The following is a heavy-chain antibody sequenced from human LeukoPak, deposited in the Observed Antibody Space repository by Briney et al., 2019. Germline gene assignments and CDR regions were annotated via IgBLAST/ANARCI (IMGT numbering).Heavy chain of an antibody. J-gene: IGHJ4*02. Sequence: GRSLTLSCAASGFTFSSYGMHWVRQAPGRGLEWVAVISYDGSNKYYANSVKGRFTISRDNSKNTLYLQMNSLRAEDTAVYYCAKMAQNFDYWGQGTLVTVSS. CDR3: AKMAQNFDY. CDR1: GFTFSSYG. CDR2: ISYDGSNK. V-gene: IGHV3-30*18. D-gene: IGHD5-24*01.